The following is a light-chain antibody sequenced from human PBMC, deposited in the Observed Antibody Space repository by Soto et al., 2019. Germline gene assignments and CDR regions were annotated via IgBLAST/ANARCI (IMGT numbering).Light chain of an antibody. CDR3: QQSYNSPPIT. V-gene: IGKV1-39*01. Sequence: DIQMTQSPSSLSASVGDRVTITCRSGQNIFSSLNWYQQKPGKAPKLLIYAASSLQSGVPSRFSGSGSGTDFTLTITSLQPEDFATYYCQQSYNSPPITFGQGTRREIK. J-gene: IGKJ5*01. CDR1: QNIFSS. CDR2: AAS.